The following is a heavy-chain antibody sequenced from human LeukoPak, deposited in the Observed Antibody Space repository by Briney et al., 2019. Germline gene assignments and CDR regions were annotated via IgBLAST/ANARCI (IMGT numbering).Heavy chain of an antibody. V-gene: IGHV4-39*01. J-gene: IGHJ4*02. CDR2: TYFSGST. Sequence: SETLSLTCTVSGGSIRGSSYYWGWIRQPPGKGLEWIGITYFSGSTYYNPSLKSRVTISVDTSKNQFSLKLSSVTAADTAVYYCARQYDYIWGSFYWGQGTLVTVSS. D-gene: IGHD3-16*01. CDR3: ARQYDYIWGSFY. CDR1: GGSIRGSSYY.